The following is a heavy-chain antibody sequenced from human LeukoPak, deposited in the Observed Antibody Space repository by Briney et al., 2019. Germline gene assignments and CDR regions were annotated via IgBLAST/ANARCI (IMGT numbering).Heavy chain of an antibody. CDR3: AREGRLMSDTTVHP. CDR2: VSAYSGNT. V-gene: IGHV1-18*01. D-gene: IGHD2/OR15-2a*01. J-gene: IGHJ5*02. CDR1: GYTFTNYA. Sequence: ASVKVSCKASGYTFTNYAVSWLRQAPGQTLEWMGWVSAYSGNTNYAQNFHGRLTMTTDTSTSTAYMELRSLTSEDTAVCYCAREGRLMSDTTVHPWGQGTLVTVSP.